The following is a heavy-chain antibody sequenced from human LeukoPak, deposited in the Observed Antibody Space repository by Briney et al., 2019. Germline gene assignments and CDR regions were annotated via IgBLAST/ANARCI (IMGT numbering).Heavy chain of an antibody. CDR1: GFTFSSYD. Sequence: PGGSLRLSCAASGFTFSSYDMHWVRQATGKGLEWVSAIGTAGDTYYPGSVKGRFTISRENAKNSLYLQMNSLRAGDTAVYNCARGRWPEGAFDIWGQGTMVTISS. CDR3: ARGRWPEGAFDI. J-gene: IGHJ3*02. CDR2: IGTAGDT. D-gene: IGHD2-15*01. V-gene: IGHV3-13*01.